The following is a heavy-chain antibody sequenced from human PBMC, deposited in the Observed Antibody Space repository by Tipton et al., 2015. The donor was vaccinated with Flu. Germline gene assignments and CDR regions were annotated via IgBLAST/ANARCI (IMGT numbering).Heavy chain of an antibody. CDR2: IKQDGSEK. D-gene: IGHD3-22*01. CDR1: GFTFSTYW. CDR3: AREPSGYFDY. V-gene: IGHV3-7*01. J-gene: IGHJ4*02. Sequence: SLRLSCAASGFTFSTYWMSWVRQAPGKGLEWVATIKQDGSEKYYVDSMKGRFTISRDNAKNSLYLQMNSLRAEDTAVYYCAREPSGYFDYWGQGTLVTVSS.